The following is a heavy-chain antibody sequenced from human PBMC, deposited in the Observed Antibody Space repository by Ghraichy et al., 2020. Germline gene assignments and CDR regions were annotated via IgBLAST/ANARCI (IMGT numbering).Heavy chain of an antibody. CDR3: ARTYCSGGSCYYFDH. Sequence: ASVKVSCKTSGYTFTSYDINWVRQATGQGLEWMGWMNPNSGNTGYAQKFQGRVTMTRDTSINTAYMELSSLRSEDTAVYYCARTYCSGGSCYYFDHWGQGTLVTVSS. V-gene: IGHV1-8*01. CDR2: MNPNSGNT. J-gene: IGHJ4*02. D-gene: IGHD2-15*01. CDR1: GYTFTSYD.